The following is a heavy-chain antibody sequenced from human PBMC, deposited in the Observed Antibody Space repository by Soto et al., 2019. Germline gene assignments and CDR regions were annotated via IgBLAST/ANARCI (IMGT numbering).Heavy chain of an antibody. Sequence: SETLSLTCTVSGGSISSGDYYWSWIRQPPGKGLEWIGYIYYSGSTYYNPSLKSRVTISVDTSKNQFSLKLSSVTAADTAVYYCARVRRYYYDSSGYGRGGGMDVWGQGTTVTVSS. J-gene: IGHJ6*02. CDR2: IYYSGST. V-gene: IGHV4-30-4*01. CDR3: ARVRRYYYDSSGYGRGGGMDV. CDR1: GGSISSGDYY. D-gene: IGHD3-22*01.